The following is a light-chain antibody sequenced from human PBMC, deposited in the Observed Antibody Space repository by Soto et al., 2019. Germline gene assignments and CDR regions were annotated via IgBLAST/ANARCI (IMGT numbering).Light chain of an antibody. V-gene: IGLV4-60*02. Sequence: QLVLTQSSSASASLGSSVKLTCTLSSGHSSYIIAWHQQQPGKAPRYLMKLEGSGSYNKGSGVPDRFSGSSSGADHYLTISNLQFEDEADYYCETWDSNTRVFRTGTKLTVL. CDR3: ETWDSNTRV. J-gene: IGLJ1*01. CDR1: SGHSSYI. CDR2: LEGSGSY.